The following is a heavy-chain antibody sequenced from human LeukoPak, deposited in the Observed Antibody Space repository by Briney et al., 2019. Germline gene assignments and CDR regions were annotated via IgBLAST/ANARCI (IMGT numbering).Heavy chain of an antibody. CDR2: ISYDGSNK. J-gene: IGHJ5*02. V-gene: IGHV3-30*04. CDR1: GFTFSSYA. Sequence: GSLRLSCAASGFTFSSYAMHRVRQAPGKGLEWVAVISYDGSNKYYADSVKGRFTISRDNSKNTLYLQMNSLRAEDTAVYYCARDPSSNFNWFDPWGQGTLVTVSS. CDR3: ARDPSSNFNWFDP. D-gene: IGHD4-11*01.